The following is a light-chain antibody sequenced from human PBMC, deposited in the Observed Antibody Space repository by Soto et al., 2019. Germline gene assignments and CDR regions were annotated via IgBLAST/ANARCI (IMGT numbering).Light chain of an antibody. J-gene: IGLJ1*01. V-gene: IGLV2-14*01. CDR2: DVS. CDR1: SSDVGGYNH. CDR3: CSYRTSATYV. Sequence: QSALTQPASVSGSPGQSITISCTGTSSDVGGYNHVSWYQQHPGKAPKVMIYDVSNRPSGASNRFSGSKSGNTASLTITGLQADDEADYYCCSYRTSATYVFGTGTKLTVL.